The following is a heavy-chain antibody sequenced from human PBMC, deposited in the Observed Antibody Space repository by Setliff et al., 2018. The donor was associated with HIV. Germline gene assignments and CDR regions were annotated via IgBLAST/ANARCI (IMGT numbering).Heavy chain of an antibody. CDR2: IYPNTGGT. D-gene: IGHD4-17*01. CDR3: TRSTTAN. J-gene: IGHJ4*02. Sequence: GASVKVSCKASGYTFTDYYIHWVRQAPVQGLEWIGWIYPNTGGTNYVQKFQGRVTMTRDTSISTAYMELSRLSSDYTAIYYCTRSTTANWGQGTMVTVSS. V-gene: IGHV1-2*02. CDR1: GYTFTDYY.